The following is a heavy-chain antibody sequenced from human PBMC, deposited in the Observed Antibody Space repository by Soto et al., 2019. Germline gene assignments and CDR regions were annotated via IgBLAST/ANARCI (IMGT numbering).Heavy chain of an antibody. CDR2: IIPIFGTQ. V-gene: IGHV1-69*06. J-gene: IGHJ5*02. CDR3: ARGGPVIIPAATNWFDP. CDR1: GGGFNSYS. D-gene: IGHD3-3*01. Sequence: QVQLVQSGAEVKKPGSSVKVSCTSSGGGFNSYSITWVRQSPGQGLEWMGVIIPIFGTQTYAQKFQGRVTITADKSTSPAYMEVSRLTSKDTAVYYCARGGPVIIPAATNWFDPWGQGTLVTVSS.